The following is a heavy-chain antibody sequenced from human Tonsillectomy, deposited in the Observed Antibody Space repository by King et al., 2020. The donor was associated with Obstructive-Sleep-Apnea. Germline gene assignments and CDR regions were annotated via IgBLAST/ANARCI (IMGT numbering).Heavy chain of an antibody. CDR1: GFTFSSYW. CDR3: ARGAQVPGDLLFSWYFDL. J-gene: IGHJ2*01. CDR2: IKQDGSEK. Sequence: VQLVESGGGLVQPGGSLRLSCAASGFTFSSYWMSWVRQAPGKGLEWVANIKQDGSEKYYVDSVKGRFTISRDNAKNSLYLQMNSLRAEDTAVYYCARGAQVPGDLLFSWYFDLWGRGTLVTVSS. D-gene: IGHD3-10*01. V-gene: IGHV3-7*01.